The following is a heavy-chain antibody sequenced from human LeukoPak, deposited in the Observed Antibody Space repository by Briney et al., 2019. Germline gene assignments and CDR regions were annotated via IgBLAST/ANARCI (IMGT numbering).Heavy chain of an antibody. D-gene: IGHD3-3*01. CDR3: ARDRDKAYYGSWSGSPFMDV. CDR2: ISSSGTYI. J-gene: IGHJ6*03. V-gene: IGHV3-21*01. Sequence: GGSLRLSCAASGFTFSSYAMNWVRQAPGKGLEWVSSISSSGTYIFYADSVKGRFTISRDNAKNSLYLQMNSLRAEDTAVYYCARDRDKAYYGSWSGSPFMDVWGKGTTVTVSS. CDR1: GFTFSSYA.